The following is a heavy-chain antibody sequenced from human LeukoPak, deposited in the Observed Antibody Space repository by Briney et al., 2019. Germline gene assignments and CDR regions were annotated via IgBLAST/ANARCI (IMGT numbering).Heavy chain of an antibody. CDR2: IWTNAINK. CDR3: VKERAPFDAFDI. V-gene: IGHV3-33*06. J-gene: IGHJ3*02. CDR1: GFAFNNYG. Sequence: PGGSLRLSCAASGFAFNNYGMHWVRQAPGKGLEWLAVIWTNAINKYYTDSVKGRFTTSRDNSKNTLFLQMNDLRAEDTAVYYCVKERAPFDAFDIWGQGTVVSVSS.